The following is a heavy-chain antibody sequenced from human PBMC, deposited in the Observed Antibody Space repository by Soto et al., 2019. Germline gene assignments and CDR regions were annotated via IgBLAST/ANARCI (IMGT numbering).Heavy chain of an antibody. D-gene: IGHD6-13*01. V-gene: IGHV4-39*01. J-gene: IGHJ6*02. Sequence: SETLSLTCTVSGGSISSSSYYWGWIRQPPGKGLEWIGGIYYSGSTYYNPSLKSRVTISVDTSKNQFSLKLSSVTAADTAVYYCARRGSSCWYYYNYGMDVWGQGTTVTVSS. CDR3: ARRGSSCWYYYNYGMDV. CDR2: IYYSGST. CDR1: GGSISSSSYY.